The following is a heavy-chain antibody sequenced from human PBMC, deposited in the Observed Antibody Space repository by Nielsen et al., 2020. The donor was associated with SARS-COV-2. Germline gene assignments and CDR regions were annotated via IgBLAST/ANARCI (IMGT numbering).Heavy chain of an antibody. CDR3: ATSTPPSTVDY. J-gene: IGHJ4*02. V-gene: IGHV3-9*01. CDR2: ISWNSGSI. CDR1: GFTFDDYA. D-gene: IGHD4-17*01. Sequence: GGSLRLSCAASGFTFDDYAMHWVRQAPGKGLEWVSGISWNSGSIGYADSVKGRFTISRDNAKNSLYLQMNSLRAEDTALYYCATSTPPSTVDYWGQGTLVTVSS.